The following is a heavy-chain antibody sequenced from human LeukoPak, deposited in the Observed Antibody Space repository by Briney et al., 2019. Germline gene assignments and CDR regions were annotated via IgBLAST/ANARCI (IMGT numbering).Heavy chain of an antibody. D-gene: IGHD4-17*01. CDR2: ISSSGSDT. V-gene: IGHV3-11*04. CDR3: ATAPTEDGDGSSPGY. Sequence: KPGGSLRLSCAASRFTFRDHFMSWIRQPPGKGLEYVSYISSSGSDTYYSDSVKGRFTVSRDNAKNPLFPQTNSLRAEDTAVYYCATAPTEDGDGSSPGYWGQGTLVTLSS. J-gene: IGHJ4*02. CDR1: RFTFRDHF.